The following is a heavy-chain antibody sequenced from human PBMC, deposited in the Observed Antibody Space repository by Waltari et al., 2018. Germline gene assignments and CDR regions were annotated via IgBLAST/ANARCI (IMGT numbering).Heavy chain of an antibody. CDR2: IKSKTDGGTT. J-gene: IGHJ4*02. D-gene: IGHD6-19*01. CDR1: GFTFSNAW. V-gene: IGHV3-15*01. CDR3: TTGGWYGVRFDY. Sequence: EVQLVESGGGLVKPGGSLRLSGAASGFTFSNAWMSWVRPAPGKGLEWVGRIKSKTDGGTTDYAAPVKGRFTISRDDSKNTLYLQMNSLKTEDTAVYYCTTGGWYGVRFDYWGQGTLVTVSS.